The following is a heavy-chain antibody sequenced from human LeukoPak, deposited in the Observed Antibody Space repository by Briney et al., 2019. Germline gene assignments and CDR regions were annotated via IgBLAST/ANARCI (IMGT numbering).Heavy chain of an antibody. J-gene: IGHJ6*02. CDR3: ARGGQPPLHTAMVIRYYGMDV. V-gene: IGHV1-46*01. Sequence: GASVKVSCKASGYTFGSYNMHWVRQAPGQGLEWMGVIDPSGGSTSYPQKFQGRVTMTRDTSTSTVYMELSSLRSEDTAVYYCARGGQPPLHTAMVIRYYGMDVWGQGTTVTVSS. D-gene: IGHD5-18*01. CDR2: IDPSGGST. CDR1: GYTFGSYN.